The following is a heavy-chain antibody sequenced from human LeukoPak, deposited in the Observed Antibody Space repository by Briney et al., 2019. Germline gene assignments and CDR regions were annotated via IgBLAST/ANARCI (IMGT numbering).Heavy chain of an antibody. Sequence: SVKVSCKASGGTFSSYAISWVRQAPGQGLDWMGRIIPIFGTANYAQKFQGRVTITTDESTSTAYLELSSLRSEDTAVYYCAVNYYVQPLRYDYWGQGTLVTVSS. CDR2: IIPIFGTA. J-gene: IGHJ4*02. D-gene: IGHD3-10*02. CDR3: AVNYYVQPLRYDY. V-gene: IGHV1-69*05. CDR1: GGTFSSYA.